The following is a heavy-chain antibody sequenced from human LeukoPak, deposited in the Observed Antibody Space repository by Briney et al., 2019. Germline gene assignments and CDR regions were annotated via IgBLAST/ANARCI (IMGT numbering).Heavy chain of an antibody. J-gene: IGHJ2*01. CDR2: ISWNSGSI. Sequence: GGSLRLSCAASGFTFDDYAMHWVRQAPGKGLEWVSGISWNSGSIGYADSVKGRFTISRDNAKNSLYLQMNSLRAEDTALYYCAKDTGGGSGRNWYFDLWGRGTLVTVSS. CDR1: GFTFDDYA. V-gene: IGHV3-9*01. D-gene: IGHD2-15*01. CDR3: AKDTGGGSGRNWYFDL.